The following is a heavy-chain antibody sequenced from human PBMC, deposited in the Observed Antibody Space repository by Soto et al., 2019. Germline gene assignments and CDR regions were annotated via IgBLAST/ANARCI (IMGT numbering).Heavy chain of an antibody. CDR1: GGSISRYY. D-gene: IGHD5-18*01. V-gene: IGHV4-4*07. J-gene: IGHJ3*02. Sequence: SETLSLTCTVSGGSISRYYWSWIRQPAGKGLEWIGRIYTSGSTNYNPSLKSRVTMSVDTSKNQFSLKLSSVTAADTAVYYCARVDTAMVTLAFDIWGQGTMVTVSS. CDR2: IYTSGST. CDR3: ARVDTAMVTLAFDI.